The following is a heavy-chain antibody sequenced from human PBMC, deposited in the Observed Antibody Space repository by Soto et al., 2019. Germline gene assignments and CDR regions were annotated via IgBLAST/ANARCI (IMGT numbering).Heavy chain of an antibody. D-gene: IGHD5-12*01. CDR2: ISYDGSNK. J-gene: IGHJ3*02. Sequence: GGSLRLSCAASGFTFSSYGMHWVRQAPGKGLEWVAVISYDGSNKYYADSVKGRFTISRDNSKNTLYLQMNSLRAEDTAVYYCAKDIVATIGGSGAFDIWGQGTMVTVSS. CDR3: AKDIVATIGGSGAFDI. CDR1: GFTFSSYG. V-gene: IGHV3-30*18.